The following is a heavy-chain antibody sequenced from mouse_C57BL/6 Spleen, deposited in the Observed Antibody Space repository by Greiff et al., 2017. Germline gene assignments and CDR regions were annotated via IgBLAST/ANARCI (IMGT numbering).Heavy chain of an antibody. CDR2: INPYNGDT. CDR1: GYSFTGYF. Sequence: EVQRVESGPELVKPGDSVKISCKASGYSFTGYFMNWVMQSHGKSLEWIGRINPYNGDTFYNQKFKGKATLTVDKSSSTAHMELRSLTSEDSAVYYCARSGYYGSKDFDYWGQGTTLTVSS. J-gene: IGHJ2*01. CDR3: ARSGYYGSKDFDY. D-gene: IGHD1-1*01. V-gene: IGHV1-20*01.